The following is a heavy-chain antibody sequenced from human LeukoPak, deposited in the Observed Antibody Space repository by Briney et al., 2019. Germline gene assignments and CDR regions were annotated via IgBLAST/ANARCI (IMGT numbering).Heavy chain of an antibody. J-gene: IGHJ4*02. Sequence: PSETLSLTCAVYGGSFSGYYWSWSRQPPGRGLEWIGEINQSGSTNYNPSLKSRVTISVDTSKNQISLKVSSVTAADTAVYYCARASIAAAGFDYWGQGTLVTVSS. V-gene: IGHV4-34*01. D-gene: IGHD6-13*01. CDR1: GGSFSGYY. CDR2: INQSGST. CDR3: ARASIAAAGFDY.